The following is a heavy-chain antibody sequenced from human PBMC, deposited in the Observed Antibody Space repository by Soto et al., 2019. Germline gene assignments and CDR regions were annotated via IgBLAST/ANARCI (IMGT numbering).Heavy chain of an antibody. CDR1: VGTFSSYA. V-gene: IGHV1-69*01. D-gene: IGHD5-18*01. CDR3: ARGAVGNNYGLGLRIGWPPKKEDNYGMCV. CDR2: IIPIFGTA. J-gene: IGHJ6*04. Sequence: QVQLVQSGAEVKKPGSSVKVSCKASVGTFSSYAISWVRQAPGQVLEWKGGIIPIFGTANYAQKFQVRGRITTVEVTTTAYIELRTLRSEDAAVYYCARGAVGNNYGLGLRIGWPPKKEDNYGMCVWCKRTTVTVAS.